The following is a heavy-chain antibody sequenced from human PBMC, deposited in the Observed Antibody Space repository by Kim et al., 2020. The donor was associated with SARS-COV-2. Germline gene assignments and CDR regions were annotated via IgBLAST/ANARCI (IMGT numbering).Heavy chain of an antibody. CDR1: GYTFTSYA. D-gene: IGHD2-21*02. V-gene: IGHV1-3*01. Sequence: ASVKVSFKASGYTFTSYAMHWVRQAPGQRLEWMGWINAGNGNTKYSQKFQGRVTITRDTSASTAYMELSSLRAEDTAVYYCARGGQEGPYCGGDCYSNYWGPGTLVTVSS. CDR3: ARGGQEGPYCGGDCYSNY. J-gene: IGHJ4*02. CDR2: INAGNGNT.